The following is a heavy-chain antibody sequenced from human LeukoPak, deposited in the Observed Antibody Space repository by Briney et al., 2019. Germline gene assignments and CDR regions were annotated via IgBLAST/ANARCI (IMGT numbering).Heavy chain of an antibody. Sequence: QPGGSLRLSCAASGFNFSSYWMPWVRPAPGKGLVWISRINYDGTTTSYADSVKGRFTISRDNAKNSLYLQMNSLRAEDTAVYYCASSGAPASYSSSFDYWGQGTLVTVSS. V-gene: IGHV3-74*01. CDR3: ASSGAPASYSSSFDY. CDR2: INYDGTTT. CDR1: GFNFSSYW. D-gene: IGHD6-6*01. J-gene: IGHJ4*02.